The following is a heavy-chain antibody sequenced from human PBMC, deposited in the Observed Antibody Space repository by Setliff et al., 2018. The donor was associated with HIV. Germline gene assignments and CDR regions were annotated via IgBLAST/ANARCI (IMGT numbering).Heavy chain of an antibody. CDR2: INPNNGGT. J-gene: IGHJ4*02. D-gene: IGHD3-16*01. CDR3: ARGRTAGYNYDYGY. CDR1: GYTFTGYY. V-gene: IGHV1-2*02. Sequence: GASVKVSCKASGYTFTGYYVHWVRQAPGQGLEWMGWINPNNGGTNYAQKFQGRVTMTRDASTNTVYMDLSGLRSDDTAVYYCARGRTAGYNYDYGYWGRGTLVTVSS.